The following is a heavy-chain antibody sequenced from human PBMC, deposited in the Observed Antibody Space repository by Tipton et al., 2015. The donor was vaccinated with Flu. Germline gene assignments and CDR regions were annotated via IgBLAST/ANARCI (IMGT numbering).Heavy chain of an antibody. Sequence: TLSLTCTVSGGSISSYYWSWIRQPPGKGLEWIGYIYYSGSTNYNPSLKSRVTISVDTSKNQFSLKLSSVTAADTAVYYCARGVDWSQNYFDYWGQGTLVTVSS. CDR2: IYYSGST. V-gene: IGHV4-59*01. CDR1: GGSISSYY. D-gene: IGHD3-9*01. J-gene: IGHJ4*02. CDR3: ARGVDWSQNYFDY.